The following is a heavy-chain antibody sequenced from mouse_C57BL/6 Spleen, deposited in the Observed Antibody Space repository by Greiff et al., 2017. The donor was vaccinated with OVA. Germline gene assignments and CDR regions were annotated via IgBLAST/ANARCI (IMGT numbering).Heavy chain of an antibody. CDR2: ISSGSSTI. V-gene: IGHV5-17*01. CDR3: ARRIGYDDEGYFDV. D-gene: IGHD2-4*01. J-gene: IGHJ1*03. Sequence: EVQRVESGGGLVKPGGSLKLSCAASGFTFSDYGMHWVRQAPEKGLEWVAYISSGSSTIYYADTVKGRFTISRDNAKNTLFLQMTSLRSEDTAMYYCARRIGYDDEGYFDVWGTGTTVTVSS. CDR1: GFTFSDYG.